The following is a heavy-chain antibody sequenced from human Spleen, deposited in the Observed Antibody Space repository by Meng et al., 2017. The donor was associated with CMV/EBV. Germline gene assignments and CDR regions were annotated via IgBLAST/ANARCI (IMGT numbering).Heavy chain of an antibody. Sequence: GGSLRLSCAASGFTFSSYEMNWVRQAPGKRLEWVSAITGSGGSTNSADSVKGRFTISRDNSKSTLYLQMNSLRAEDTAVYYCAKQYVDIWGQGTMVTVSS. D-gene: IGHD2-2*01. CDR1: GFTFSSYE. V-gene: IGHV3-23*01. CDR3: AKQYVDI. J-gene: IGHJ3*02. CDR2: ITGSGGST.